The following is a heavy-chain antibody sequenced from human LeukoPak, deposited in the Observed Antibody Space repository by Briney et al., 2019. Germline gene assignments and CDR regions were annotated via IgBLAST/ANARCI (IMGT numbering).Heavy chain of an antibody. CDR2: IYSADSA. CDR1: GFTVSRNY. Sequence: GGSLRLSCAASGFTVSRNYMSWVRQAPGKGLEWVSVIYSADSAYYADSVRGRFTISRDNSKNTLYLQMNSLRADDTAVYFCARAHGLSYFDYWGQGTLVTVSS. CDR3: ARAHGLSYFDY. D-gene: IGHD3-16*01. V-gene: IGHV3-53*01. J-gene: IGHJ4*02.